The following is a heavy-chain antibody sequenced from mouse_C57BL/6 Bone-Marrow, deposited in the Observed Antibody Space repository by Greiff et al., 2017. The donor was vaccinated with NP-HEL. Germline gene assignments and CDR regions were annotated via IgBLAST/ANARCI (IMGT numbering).Heavy chain of an antibody. J-gene: IGHJ3*01. Sequence: QVHVKQSGPELVKPGASVKISCKASGYTFTDYYINWVKQRPGQGLEWIGWIFPGSGSTYYNEKFKGKATLTVDKSSSTAYMLLSSLTSEDSAVYFCARLKPYWGWFAYWGQGTLVTVSA. D-gene: IGHD4-1*01. CDR1: GYTFTDYY. CDR3: ARLKPYWGWFAY. V-gene: IGHV1-75*01. CDR2: IFPGSGST.